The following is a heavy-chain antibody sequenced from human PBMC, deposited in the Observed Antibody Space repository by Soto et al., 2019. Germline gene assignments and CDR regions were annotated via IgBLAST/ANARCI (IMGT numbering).Heavy chain of an antibody. J-gene: IGHJ6*02. CDR2: IFYSGST. CDR1: GGSISSGGYY. Sequence: SSETLSLTCTVSGGSISSGGYYWSWIRQPPGKGLEWIVCIFYSGSTYYNPSLKSRLTRSVDTSKNQFSLKVSSVTAADTAVYYCARTHCSGGSCYYRHYYYGMDVWGQGTTVTVSS. V-gene: IGHV4-30-4*01. D-gene: IGHD2-15*01. CDR3: ARTHCSGGSCYYRHYYYGMDV.